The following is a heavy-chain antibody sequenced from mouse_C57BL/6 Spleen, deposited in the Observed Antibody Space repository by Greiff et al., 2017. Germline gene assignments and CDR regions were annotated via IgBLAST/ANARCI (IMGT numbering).Heavy chain of an antibody. J-gene: IGHJ4*01. V-gene: IGHV5-17*01. D-gene: IGHD2-4*01. CDR3: ARPYYDYDKGYAMDY. CDR1: GFTFSDYG. Sequence: EVQLVESGGGLVKPGGSLKLSCAASGFTFSDYGMHWVRQAPEKGLEWVAYISSGSSTIYYADTVKGRFTISRDNAKNTLFLQMTSLRSEDTAMYYCARPYYDYDKGYAMDYWGQGTSVTVSS. CDR2: ISSGSSTI.